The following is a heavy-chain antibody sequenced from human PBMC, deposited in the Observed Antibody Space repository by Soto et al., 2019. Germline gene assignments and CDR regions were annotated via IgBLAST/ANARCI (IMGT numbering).Heavy chain of an antibody. V-gene: IGHV4-4*02. CDR3: ARHIAVSGTRGFDH. CDR1: GGSITSNW. CDR2: IFHTGSA. D-gene: IGHD2-21*01. Sequence: QVQLQESGPGLMKPSGTPSLTCAVSGGSITSNWWSWVRQPPGKGLEWIAEIFHTGSANDNPSLMGRLTISMDKSRNHLSLNLNSVTAADTAVYCARHIAVSGTRGFDHWGQGTLVTVSS. J-gene: IGHJ4*02.